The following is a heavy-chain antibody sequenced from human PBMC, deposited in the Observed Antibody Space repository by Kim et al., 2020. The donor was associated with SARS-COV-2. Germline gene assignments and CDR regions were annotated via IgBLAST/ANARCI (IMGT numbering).Heavy chain of an antibody. V-gene: IGHV3-15*01. J-gene: IGHJ4*02. CDR3: TTGFPYYDSSGYHD. D-gene: IGHD3-22*01. Sequence: AEPVKGRFTNSREDSKNTLYLKMNSLKTEDTAVYYCTTGFPYYDSSGYHDWGQGTLVTVSS.